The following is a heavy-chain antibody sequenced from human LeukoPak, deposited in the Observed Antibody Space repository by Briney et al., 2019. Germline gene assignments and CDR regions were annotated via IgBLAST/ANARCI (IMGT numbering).Heavy chain of an antibody. D-gene: IGHD2-15*01. J-gene: IGHJ4*02. CDR3: ARDRLVGAARDPRFDY. V-gene: IGHV3-7*01. CDR1: TVTLTGYT. Sequence: GGSLTLSCEGATVTLTGYTMAWVRQAPGKGLEWVANIKQDGSEKHFAASVKGRFTISRDNARNSLYLQMNSLRAEDTAVYYCARDRLVGAARDPRFDYWGQGTLVTVSS. CDR2: IKQDGSEK.